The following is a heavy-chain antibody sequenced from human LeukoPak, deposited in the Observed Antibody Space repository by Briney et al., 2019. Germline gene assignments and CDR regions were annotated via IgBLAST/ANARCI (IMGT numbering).Heavy chain of an antibody. J-gene: IGHJ3*02. Sequence: SETLSLTCTVSGGSISSGTYYWTWIRQPAGKGLEWIGRIYTSGSTNYNPSLKSRVTMSVDTSKNQFSLKLSSVTAADTAVYYCARDLGDFWSGPTDAFDIWGQGTMVTVSS. CDR3: ARDLGDFWSGPTDAFDI. D-gene: IGHD3-3*01. CDR2: IYTSGST. CDR1: GGSISSGTYY. V-gene: IGHV4-61*02.